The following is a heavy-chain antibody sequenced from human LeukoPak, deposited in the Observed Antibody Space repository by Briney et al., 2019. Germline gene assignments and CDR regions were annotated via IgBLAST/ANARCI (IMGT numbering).Heavy chain of an antibody. Sequence: GGSLRLSCAASGFTFGSYAMSWVRQAPGKGLEWVSAISGSGGSTYYADSVKGRFTISRDNSKNTLYLQMNSLRAEDTAVYYCAKEGIAARRGSVDYWGQGTLVTVSS. CDR3: AKEGIAARRGSVDY. V-gene: IGHV3-23*01. J-gene: IGHJ4*02. CDR1: GFTFGSYA. D-gene: IGHD6-6*01. CDR2: ISGSGGST.